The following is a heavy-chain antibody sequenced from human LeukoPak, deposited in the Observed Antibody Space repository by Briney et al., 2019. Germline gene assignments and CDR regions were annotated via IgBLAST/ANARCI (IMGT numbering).Heavy chain of an antibody. CDR1: GFTFSNYG. CDR2: ISGSGDST. CDR3: AFYDSSGYYSLDY. D-gene: IGHD3-22*01. J-gene: IGHJ4*02. Sequence: GGSLRLSCAASGFTFSNYGMSWVRQAPGKGLEWVSAISGSGDSTYYADSVKGRFTISRDNSKNTLYLQMNSLRAEDTAVYYCAFYDSSGYYSLDYWGQGTLVTVSS. V-gene: IGHV3-23*01.